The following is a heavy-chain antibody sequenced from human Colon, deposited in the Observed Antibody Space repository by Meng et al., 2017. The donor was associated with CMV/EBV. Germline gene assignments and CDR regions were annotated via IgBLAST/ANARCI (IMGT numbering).Heavy chain of an antibody. D-gene: IGHD3-9*01. Sequence: GESLKISCAASGFTFSSYAMSWVRQAPGKGLEWVAMISYDGSNKFYANSVKGRFTISRDSSENTLFLQMNSLRPDDTAIYYCARERTGYYSECWGQGTLVTVSS. CDR2: ISYDGSNK. J-gene: IGHJ4*02. CDR1: GFTFSSYA. CDR3: ARERTGYYSEC. V-gene: IGHV3-30-3*01.